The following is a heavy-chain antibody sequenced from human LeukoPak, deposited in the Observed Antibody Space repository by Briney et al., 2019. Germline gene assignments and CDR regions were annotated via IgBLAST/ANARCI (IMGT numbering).Heavy chain of an antibody. J-gene: IGHJ3*02. D-gene: IGHD4/OR15-4a*01. V-gene: IGHV3-13*04. Sequence: GGSLRLSCAAPGFTFSTYDMHWVRQETGKVLEWVSTIGTAGDTYYLDSVKGRFTISRENAKNSLYLQMDSLRAGDTAIYYCTREGAHDAFDIWGQGTMVSVSS. CDR1: GFTFSTYD. CDR2: IGTAGDT. CDR3: TREGAHDAFDI.